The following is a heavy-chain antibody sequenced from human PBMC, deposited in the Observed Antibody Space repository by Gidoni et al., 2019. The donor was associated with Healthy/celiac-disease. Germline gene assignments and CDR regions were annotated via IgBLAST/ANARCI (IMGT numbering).Heavy chain of an antibody. CDR1: GGSFSGSY. CDR3: ASRNNYYDSSGYYEDGYYFDY. CDR2: INHSGST. D-gene: IGHD3-22*01. V-gene: IGHV4-34*01. J-gene: IGHJ4*02. Sequence: QVQLQHWGAGLLKPSETLSLTCAVYGGSFSGSYWSWIRQPPGKGLEWIGEINHSGSTNYNPSLKSRVTISVDTSKNQFSLKLSSVTAADTAVYYCASRNNYYDSSGYYEDGYYFDYWGQGTLVTVSS.